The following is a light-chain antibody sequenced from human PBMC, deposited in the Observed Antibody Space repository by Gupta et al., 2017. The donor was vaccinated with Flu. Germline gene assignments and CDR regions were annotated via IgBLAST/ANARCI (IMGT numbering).Light chain of an antibody. CDR2: AAS. Sequence: IQLTQSPSSLSASVGDTVTITCRSSHRIAVYLNWWQQKPGKAPKLLIFAASSLESGVPPRFRGRGSATEFTLTVNSLQPEDFATYYCQQSYSDSWTLGQGTKVEVK. J-gene: IGKJ1*01. CDR1: HRIAVY. V-gene: IGKV1-39*01. CDR3: QQSYSDSWT.